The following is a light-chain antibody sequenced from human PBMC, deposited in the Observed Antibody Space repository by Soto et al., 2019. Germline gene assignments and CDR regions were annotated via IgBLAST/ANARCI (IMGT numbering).Light chain of an antibody. Sequence: TRSQARGVRTACSSRGTQFISGSYLAWYQQRPGQAPRLLIYGAYTRATGIPARFSGSGSGTEFTLTISSLQSEDFAVYYCQQYHNWPPWTFGEGTKVDIK. V-gene: IGKV3-15*01. J-gene: IGKJ1*01. CDR2: GAY. CDR1: QFISGSY. CDR3: QQYHNWPPWT.